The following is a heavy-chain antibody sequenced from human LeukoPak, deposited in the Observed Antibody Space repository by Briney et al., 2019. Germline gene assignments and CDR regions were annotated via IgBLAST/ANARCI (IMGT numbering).Heavy chain of an antibody. Sequence: GGSLRLSCAASGFTFDDYTMHWVRQAPGKGLEWVSLISWDGGSTYYADSVKGRFTISRDNSKNSLYLQMNSLRTEDTALYYCAKGRGRSFAGNYFDYWGQGTLVTVSS. V-gene: IGHV3-43*01. CDR3: AKGRGRSFAGNYFDY. D-gene: IGHD6-13*01. J-gene: IGHJ4*02. CDR1: GFTFDDYT. CDR2: ISWDGGST.